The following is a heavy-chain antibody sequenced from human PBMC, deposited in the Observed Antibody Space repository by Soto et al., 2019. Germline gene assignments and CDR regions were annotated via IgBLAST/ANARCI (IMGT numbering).Heavy chain of an antibody. V-gene: IGHV1-3*01. CDR1: GYTFTSYA. CDR2: INAGNGNT. D-gene: IGHD2-15*01. Sequence: VKVSCKASGYTFTSYAMHWVRQAPGQRLEWMGWINAGNGNTKYSQKFQGRVTITRDTSASTAYMELSSLRSEDTAVYYCASAVVAATFWFDPWGQGTPVTVSS. CDR3: ASAVVAATFWFDP. J-gene: IGHJ5*02.